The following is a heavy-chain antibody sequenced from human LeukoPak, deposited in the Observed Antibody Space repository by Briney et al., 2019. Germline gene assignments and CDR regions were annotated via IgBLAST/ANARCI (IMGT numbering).Heavy chain of an antibody. CDR2: IYHSGST. D-gene: IGHD6-13*01. J-gene: IGHJ4*02. CDR3: ARQQKGYSSSVPAPFTYFDY. CDR1: GGSISSSNW. Sequence: PSETLSLTCAVSGGSISSSNWWSWVRQPPGKGLEWIGEIYHSGSTNYNPSLKSRVTISVDTSKNQFSLKLSSVTAADTAVYYCARQQKGYSSSVPAPFTYFDYWGQGTLVTVSS. V-gene: IGHV4-4*02.